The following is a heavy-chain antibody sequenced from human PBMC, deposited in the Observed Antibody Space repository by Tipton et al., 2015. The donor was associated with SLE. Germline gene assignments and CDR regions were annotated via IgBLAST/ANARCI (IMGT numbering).Heavy chain of an antibody. Sequence: TLSLTCTVSGASISSNNFYCGWIRQAPGKGLEWIGDINHSGSTNYNPSLKSRVTISVDTSKNQFSLKLDSVTAADTALYYCARGYDFSSGFEAFDIWGQGTMVTVSS. CDR3: ARGYDFSSGFEAFDI. D-gene: IGHD3-3*01. V-gene: IGHV4-39*07. J-gene: IGHJ3*02. CDR2: INHSGST. CDR1: GASISSNNFY.